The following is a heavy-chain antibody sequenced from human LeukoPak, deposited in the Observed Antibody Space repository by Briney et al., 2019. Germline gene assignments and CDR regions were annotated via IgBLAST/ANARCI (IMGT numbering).Heavy chain of an antibody. J-gene: IGHJ6*03. CDR1: GFTFSSYG. CDR2: LSDSGGST. D-gene: IGHD3-10*01. Sequence: GGSLRLSCAASGFTFSSYGMHWVRQAPGKGLEWVSALSDSGGSTFYADSVKGRFTISRDNSKNTLYLQMNRLRAEDTAVYYCAKGGAVSSKSITMIRGTRRYYYYMDVWGKGTTVTISS. CDR3: AKGGAVSSKSITMIRGTRRYYYYMDV. V-gene: IGHV3-23*01.